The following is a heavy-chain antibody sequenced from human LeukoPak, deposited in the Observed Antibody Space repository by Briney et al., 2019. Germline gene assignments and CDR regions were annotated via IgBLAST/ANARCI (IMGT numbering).Heavy chain of an antibody. J-gene: IGHJ3*02. CDR2: MSIIDDSI. CDR1: GSTLRNYI. Sequence: PGGSLRLSCVASGSTLRNYIMTWVRQAPGKGLEWVSSMSIIDDSIYYADSAKGRFTISRDNSKSTLSLQMSSLRAEDTGVYYCAREGYTSDYAGAFDIWGQGSVVTVSS. CDR3: AREGYTSDYAGAFDI. D-gene: IGHD2-2*01. V-gene: IGHV3-23*01.